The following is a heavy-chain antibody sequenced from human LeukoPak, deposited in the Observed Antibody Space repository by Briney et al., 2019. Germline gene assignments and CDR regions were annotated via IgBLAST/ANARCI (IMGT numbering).Heavy chain of an antibody. CDR2: ISYDGSNK. J-gene: IGHJ4*02. CDR3: ARGPLSHIVVVTASDY. CDR1: GFTFSSYA. D-gene: IGHD2-21*02. V-gene: IGHV3-30-3*01. Sequence: GGSLRLSCAASGFTFSSYAMHWVRQAPGKGLEWVAVISYDGSNKYYADSVKGRFTISRDNSKNTLYLQMNSLRAEDTAVYYCARGPLSHIVVVTASDYWGQGTLVTVSS.